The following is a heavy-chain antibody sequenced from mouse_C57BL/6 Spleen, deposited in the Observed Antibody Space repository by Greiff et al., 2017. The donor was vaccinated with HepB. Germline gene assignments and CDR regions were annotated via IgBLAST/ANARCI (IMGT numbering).Heavy chain of an antibody. Sequence: EVKLQESGPGLVKPSQSLSLTCSVTGYSITSGYYWNWIRQFPGNKLEWMGYISYDGSNNYNPSLKNRISITRDTSKNQFFLKLNSVTTEDTATYYCARGITTVVATDCYAMDYWGQGTSVTVSS. J-gene: IGHJ4*01. CDR1: GYSITSGYY. CDR3: ARGITTVVATDCYAMDY. CDR2: ISYDGSN. D-gene: IGHD1-1*01. V-gene: IGHV3-6*01.